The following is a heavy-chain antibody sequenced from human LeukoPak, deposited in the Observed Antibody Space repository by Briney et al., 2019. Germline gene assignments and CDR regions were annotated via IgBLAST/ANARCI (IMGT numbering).Heavy chain of an antibody. V-gene: IGHV3-23*01. CDR1: GFTFTTCA. CDR2: ISGSGGRT. D-gene: IGHD3-10*01. J-gene: IGHJ4*02. Sequence: PGGSLRLSCAASGFTFTTCAMSWVRQAPGKGLEWVSAISGSGGRTYYTDSVKCRFTISRDNSKNTLYPQMNSLRAEDTAVYYCAKDGLALLWFGELPLFDYWGQGTLVTVSS. CDR3: AKDGLALLWFGELPLFDY.